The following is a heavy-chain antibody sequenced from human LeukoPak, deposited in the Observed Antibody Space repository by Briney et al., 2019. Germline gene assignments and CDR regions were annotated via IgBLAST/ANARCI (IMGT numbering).Heavy chain of an antibody. J-gene: IGHJ3*02. CDR1: GGTFSSYA. D-gene: IGHD2-15*01. V-gene: IGHV1-69*04. Sequence: SVKVSCKASGGTFSSYAISWVRQAPGQGLEWMGRIIPILGIANYAQKFQGRVTITADKSTSTAYMELSSLRAEDTAVYYCAREPVVVAATGDAFDIWGQGTMVTVSS. CDR2: IIPILGIA. CDR3: AREPVVVAATGDAFDI.